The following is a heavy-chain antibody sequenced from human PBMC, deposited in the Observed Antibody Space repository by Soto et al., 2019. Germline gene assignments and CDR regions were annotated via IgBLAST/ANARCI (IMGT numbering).Heavy chain of an antibody. J-gene: IGHJ6*02. CDR1: GYTFTSYY. V-gene: IGHV1-46*01. D-gene: IGHD6-19*01. Sequence: RASVKVSCKASGYTFTSYYMQWVRQAPGQGLEWMGIINPSGGSTSYAQKFQGRVTMTRDTSTSTVYTELSSLRSEDTAVYYCARGRVNSGWYYYYYGMDVWGQGTTVTVSS. CDR2: INPSGGST. CDR3: ARGRVNSGWYYYYYGMDV.